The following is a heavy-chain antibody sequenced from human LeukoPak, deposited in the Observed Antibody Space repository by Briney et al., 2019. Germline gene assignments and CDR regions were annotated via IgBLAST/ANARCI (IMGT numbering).Heavy chain of an antibody. CDR2: ISSSSSYI. J-gene: IGHJ5*02. Sequence: GGSLRLSCAASGFTFSSYSMNWVRQAPGKGLEWVSSISSSSSYIYYADSVKGRFTISRDNAKNSLYLQMNSLRADDTAVYYCARGGYYDSGWFDPWGQGALVTVSS. V-gene: IGHV3-21*01. CDR3: ARGGYYDSGWFDP. D-gene: IGHD3-22*01. CDR1: GFTFSSYS.